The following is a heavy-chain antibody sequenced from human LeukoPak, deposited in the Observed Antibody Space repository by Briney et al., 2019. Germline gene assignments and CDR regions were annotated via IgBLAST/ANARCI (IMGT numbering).Heavy chain of an antibody. Sequence: GRSLRLSCAASGFTFSSYAMHWVRQAPGKGLEWVAVISYDGSNKYYADSVKGRFTISRDNSKNTLYLQMNSLRAEDTAVYYCARARGYSGYDWREFDYWGQGTLVTVSS. V-gene: IGHV3-30-3*01. CDR1: GFTFSSYA. CDR2: ISYDGSNK. D-gene: IGHD5-12*01. CDR3: ARARGYSGYDWREFDY. J-gene: IGHJ4*02.